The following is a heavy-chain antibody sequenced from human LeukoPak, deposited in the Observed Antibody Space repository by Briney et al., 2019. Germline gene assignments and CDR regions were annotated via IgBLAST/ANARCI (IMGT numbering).Heavy chain of an antibody. V-gene: IGHV3-9*01. CDR3: LTSSFDH. J-gene: IGHJ4*02. Sequence: KGPEWVSSISSNSATIAYAEPVKGRFTVSRDNTINSLYLQMDSLRVEDTALYYCLTSSFDHWGQGTLVTVSS. CDR2: ISSNSATI.